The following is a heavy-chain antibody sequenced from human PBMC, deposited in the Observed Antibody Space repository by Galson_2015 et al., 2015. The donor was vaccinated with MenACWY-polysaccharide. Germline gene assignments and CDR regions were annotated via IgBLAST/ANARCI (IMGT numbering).Heavy chain of an antibody. D-gene: IGHD2-21*01. CDR1: GFTFSSYG. Sequence: SLRLSCAASGFTFSSYGMHWVRQAPGKGLEWVAVISYDGSNKYYADSVKGRFTISRDNSKNTLYLQMNSLRAEDTAVYYCAKDPGPYCGGDCYQFDYWGQGTLVTVSS. CDR2: ISYDGSNK. V-gene: IGHV3-30*18. CDR3: AKDPGPYCGGDCYQFDY. J-gene: IGHJ4*02.